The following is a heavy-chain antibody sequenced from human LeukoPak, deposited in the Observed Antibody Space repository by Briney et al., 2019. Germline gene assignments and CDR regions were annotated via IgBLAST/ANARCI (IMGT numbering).Heavy chain of an antibody. CDR3: AKSRPGGSYRRNWFDP. V-gene: IGHV4-34*01. Sequence: SSETLSLTCAVYGGSFSGYYWSWIRQPPGKGLEWIGEINHSGSTNYNPSLKSRVTISVDTSKNQFSLKLTSVTAADTALYYCAKSRPGGSYRRNWFDPWGQGTLVTVSS. CDR2: INHSGST. D-gene: IGHD1-26*01. CDR1: GGSFSGYY. J-gene: IGHJ5*02.